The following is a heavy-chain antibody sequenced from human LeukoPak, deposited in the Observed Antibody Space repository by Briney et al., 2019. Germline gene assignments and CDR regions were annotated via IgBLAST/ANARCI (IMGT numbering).Heavy chain of an antibody. CDR3: AREVSTRFSLDP. J-gene: IGHJ5*02. CDR2: IYTSGST. CDR1: LGSTRNDY. D-gene: IGHD5/OR15-5a*01. V-gene: IGHV4-4*07. Sequence: SETLSLTCSLSLGSTRNDYYSWIRQAAGKGLEWIGRIYTSGSTKYNPSLKSRVIISVDRSKRQVSLKLSSVTAADTAVYYCAREVSTRFSLDPWGQGTLVTVSS.